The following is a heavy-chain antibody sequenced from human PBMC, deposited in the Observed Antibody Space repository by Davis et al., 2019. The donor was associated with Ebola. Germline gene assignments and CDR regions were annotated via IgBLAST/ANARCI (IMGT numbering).Heavy chain of an antibody. V-gene: IGHV4-4*09. CDR2: IYNSGTT. CDR3: ARASGSYYYYGMDV. D-gene: IGHD7-27*01. CDR1: GGSTSNYF. J-gene: IGHJ6*02. Sequence: SETLSLTCTVSGGSTSNYFWSWIRQTPGKGLEWIGYIYNSGTTSYNPSLKSRVTMSIDTSKNQFSLKLSSVTAADTAVYYCARASGSYYYYGMDVWGQGTTVSVSS.